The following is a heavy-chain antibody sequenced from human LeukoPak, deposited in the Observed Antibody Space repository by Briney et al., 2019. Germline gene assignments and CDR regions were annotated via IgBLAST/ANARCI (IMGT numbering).Heavy chain of an antibody. CDR2: ISYDGSNK. D-gene: IGHD6-13*01. V-gene: IGHV3-30*18. CDR3: AKLYSSSSRGGYY. Sequence: GGSLRLSCAASGFTFSSYGMHWVRQAPGRGLEWVAVISYDGSNKYYADSVKGRFTISRDNSKNTLYLQMNSLRAEDTAVYYCAKLYSSSSRGGYYWGQGTLVTISS. CDR1: GFTFSSYG. J-gene: IGHJ4*02.